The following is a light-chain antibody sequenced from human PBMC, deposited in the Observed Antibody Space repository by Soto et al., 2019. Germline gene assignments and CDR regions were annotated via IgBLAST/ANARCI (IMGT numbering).Light chain of an antibody. CDR1: QSVGSD. J-gene: IGKJ1*01. V-gene: IGKV3-15*01. CDR3: QQYSTYSRA. Sequence: EIVMTQSPATLSVSPGARATLSCRASQSVGSDLVWYRQKPGQAPRLLIYGASNRATGVPDRFSGSGYGTEFTLTISSLQPDDFATFYCQQYSTYSRAFGQGTKVDIK. CDR2: GAS.